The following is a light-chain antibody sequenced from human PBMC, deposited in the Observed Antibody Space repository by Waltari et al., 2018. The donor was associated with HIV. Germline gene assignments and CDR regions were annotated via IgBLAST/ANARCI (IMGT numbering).Light chain of an antibody. Sequence: QSALTQPASVSGSPGQSTTISCPGTSRDIGAYNYVSCYQQHPGKAPKLIIYDVGTRPSGVSDRFSGSKSGNTASLTISGLQSEDEADYHCCAYAGPTGLSEVFGGGTKLTVL. CDR1: SRDIGAYNY. J-gene: IGLJ2*01. V-gene: IGLV2-23*02. CDR2: DVG. CDR3: CAYAGPTGLSEV.